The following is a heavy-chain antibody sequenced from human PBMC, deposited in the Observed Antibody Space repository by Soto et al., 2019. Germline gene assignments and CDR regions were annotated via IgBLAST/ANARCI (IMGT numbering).Heavy chain of an antibody. CDR1: GYTFTSYA. Sequence: ASVKVSCKASGYTFTSYAMHWVRQAPGQRLEWMGWINAGNGNTKYSQKFQGRVTITRDTSASTAYMELSSLRSEDTAVYYCARDRSGYYDTSGPFDYWGQGTLVTVSS. D-gene: IGHD3-22*01. CDR3: ARDRSGYYDTSGPFDY. CDR2: INAGNGNT. J-gene: IGHJ4*02. V-gene: IGHV1-3*01.